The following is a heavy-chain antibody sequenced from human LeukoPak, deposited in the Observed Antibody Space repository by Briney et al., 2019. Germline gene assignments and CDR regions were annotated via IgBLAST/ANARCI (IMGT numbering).Heavy chain of an antibody. V-gene: IGHV4-39*02. J-gene: IGHJ4*02. CDR3: AREIGRGATILHFDY. CDR2: IYYSGST. CDR1: GGSVSSSSYY. Sequence: PSETLSLTCTVSGGSVSSSSYYWGWIRQPPGKGLEWIGSIYYSGSTYYNPSLKSRVTISVDTSKNQFSLKLSSVAAADTAVYYCAREIGRGATILHFDYWGQGTLVTVSS. D-gene: IGHD3-10*01.